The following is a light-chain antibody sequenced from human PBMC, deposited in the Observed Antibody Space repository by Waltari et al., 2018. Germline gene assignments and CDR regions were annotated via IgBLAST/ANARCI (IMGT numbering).Light chain of an antibody. Sequence: DIVMTQSPDSLVVSLGEWATINCMSSQSLLWSFNNNNYLAWYQQKPGRPPKLLIHWASTRESGLPDRCSGSESGADFNRTTNSRQADDVAVYYCEKYVSTPRTFGQGTKVEI. CDR1: QSLLWSFNNNNY. J-gene: IGKJ2*01. CDR2: WAS. CDR3: EKYVSTPRT. V-gene: IGKV4-1*01.